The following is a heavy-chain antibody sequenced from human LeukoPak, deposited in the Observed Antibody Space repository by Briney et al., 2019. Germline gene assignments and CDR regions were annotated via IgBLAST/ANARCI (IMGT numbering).Heavy chain of an antibody. CDR2: IYTSGST. Sequence: SQTLSLTCTVSGGSISSGSYYWSWIRQPAGKGLEWIGRIYTSGSTNYNPSLKSRVTISVDTSKNQFSLKLSSVTAADTAVYYCARAVGRIYWGQGTLVTVSS. V-gene: IGHV4-61*02. CDR1: GGSISSGSYY. CDR3: ARAVGRIY. J-gene: IGHJ4*02.